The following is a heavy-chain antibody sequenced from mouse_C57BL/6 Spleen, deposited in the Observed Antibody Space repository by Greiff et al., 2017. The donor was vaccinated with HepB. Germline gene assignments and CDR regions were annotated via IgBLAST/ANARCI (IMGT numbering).Heavy chain of an antibody. J-gene: IGHJ4*01. CDR3: ARTRGYGSSYDYAMDY. V-gene: IGHV1-72*01. D-gene: IGHD1-1*01. Sequence: QVQLQQPGAELVKPGASVKLSCKASGYTFTSYWMHWVKQRPGRSLEWIGRIDPNSGGTKYNEKFKSKATLTVDKPSSTAYMQLSSLTSEDSAVYYCARTRGYGSSYDYAMDYWGQGTSVTVSS. CDR1: GYTFTSYW. CDR2: IDPNSGGT.